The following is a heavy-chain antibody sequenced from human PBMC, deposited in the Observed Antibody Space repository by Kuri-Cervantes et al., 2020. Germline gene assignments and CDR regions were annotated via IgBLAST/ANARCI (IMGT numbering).Heavy chain of an antibody. J-gene: IGHJ5*02. CDR1: GFTFSSYA. D-gene: IGHD3-22*01. V-gene: IGHV3-30-3*01. Sequence: GESLKISCAASGFTFSSYAMHWVRQAPGKGLEWVAVISYDGSNKYYADSVKGRFTISRDNSKNTLYLQMNSLRAEDTAVYYCARGSYYYDSSGFTAWGQGTLVTVSS. CDR2: ISYDGSNK. CDR3: ARGSYYYDSSGFTA.